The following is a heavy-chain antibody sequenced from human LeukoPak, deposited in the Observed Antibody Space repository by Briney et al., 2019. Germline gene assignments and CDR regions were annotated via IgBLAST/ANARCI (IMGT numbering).Heavy chain of an antibody. J-gene: IGHJ4*02. CDR2: IIPIFGTA. CDR1: GGAFSSYA. Sequence: SVKVSCKASGGAFSSYAISWVRQAPGQGLEWMGGIIPIFGTANYAQKFQGRVTITADESTSTAYMELSSLRSEDTAVYYCARSGYSYGYPFDYWGQGTLVTVSS. CDR3: ARSGYSYGYPFDY. V-gene: IGHV1-69*13. D-gene: IGHD5-18*01.